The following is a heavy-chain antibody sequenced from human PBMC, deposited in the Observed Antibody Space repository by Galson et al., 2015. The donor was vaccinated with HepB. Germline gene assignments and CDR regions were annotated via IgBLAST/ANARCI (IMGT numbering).Heavy chain of an antibody. Sequence: SLRLSCAASGFTFGDYAVTWVRQAPGKGLEWVGFIRSKGYSGTIEYAASVKGRFTISRDDSNGIAYLQMYSLKIEDTAVYYCTRSIPGDSWSGYFHDFWGQGTLFTVSS. CDR1: GFTFGDYA. J-gene: IGHJ4*02. D-gene: IGHD3-3*01. CDR3: TRSIPGDSWSGYFHDF. CDR2: IRSKGYSGTI. V-gene: IGHV3-49*04.